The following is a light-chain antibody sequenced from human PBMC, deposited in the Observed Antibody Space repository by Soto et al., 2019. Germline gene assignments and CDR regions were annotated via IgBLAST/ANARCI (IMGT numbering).Light chain of an antibody. J-gene: IGKJ1*01. V-gene: IGKV3D-15*01. CDR3: QQYNIWPPWT. Sequence: EIVMTQSPATLSVSPGERATLSCRASQSVSSNLAWYQQKPGQAPRLLIYGASTRATGIPARFSGSGSGTEFTLTISSLPSEDFAVYYCQQYNIWPPWTFGQGTKVEIK. CDR1: QSVSSN. CDR2: GAS.